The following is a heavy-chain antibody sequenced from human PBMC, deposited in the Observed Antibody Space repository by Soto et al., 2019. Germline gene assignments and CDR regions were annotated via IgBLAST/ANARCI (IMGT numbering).Heavy chain of an antibody. Sequence: GESLRISCKGSGYSFTSYWIGWVRQMPGKGLEWMGIIYPGDSDTRYSPSFQGQVTISADKSISTAYLQWSSLKASDTAMYYCVKLYDSSGYYPYYFDYWGQGTLVTVSS. CDR2: IYPGDSDT. V-gene: IGHV5-51*01. D-gene: IGHD3-22*01. J-gene: IGHJ4*02. CDR1: GYSFTSYW. CDR3: VKLYDSSGYYPYYFDY.